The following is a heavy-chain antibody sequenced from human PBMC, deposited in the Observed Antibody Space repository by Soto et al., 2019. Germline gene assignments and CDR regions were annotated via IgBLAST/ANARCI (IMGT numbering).Heavy chain of an antibody. D-gene: IGHD3-22*01. CDR2: FSPSGGET. Sequence: ASVKVSCKASGYSFSSYGITWVRQAPGQGLEWMGGFSPSGGETNYAQKFQGRVTMTEDTSTDTAYMELSSLRSEDTAVYYCALLPYDSSGPGAFDIWGQGTMVTGSS. CDR1: GYSFSSYG. J-gene: IGHJ3*02. V-gene: IGHV1-24*01. CDR3: ALLPYDSSGPGAFDI.